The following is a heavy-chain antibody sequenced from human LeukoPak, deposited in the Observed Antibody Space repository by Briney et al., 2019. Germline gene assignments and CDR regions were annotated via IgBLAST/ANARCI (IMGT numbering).Heavy chain of an antibody. CDR3: ARGPRVYYGSGSYPPAFDY. V-gene: IGHV4-59*01. CDR1: GGSIGSYY. Sequence: SETLSLTCTVSGGSIGSYYWTWIRQPPGKGLEWIGYIYYSGSTNYNPSLKGRVTISVDTSKNQFSLKLSSVTAADTAVYYCARGPRVYYGSGSYPPAFDYWGQGTLVTVSS. J-gene: IGHJ4*02. CDR2: IYYSGST. D-gene: IGHD3-10*01.